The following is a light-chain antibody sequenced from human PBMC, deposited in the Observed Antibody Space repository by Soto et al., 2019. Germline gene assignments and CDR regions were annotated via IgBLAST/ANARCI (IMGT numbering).Light chain of an antibody. CDR3: QSYDADFVI. J-gene: IGLJ2*01. CDR1: SGSVANNY. CDR2: ENK. V-gene: IGLV6-57*04. Sequence: NFMLTQPHSVSESPGKTVTSSCTRSSGSVANNYVQWYQQRPGSAPTTVIYENKLRPSGGPGRFSGSTDASSNSASLTSSGLQTEDEADYYCQSYDADFVIFDGGTKVTVL.